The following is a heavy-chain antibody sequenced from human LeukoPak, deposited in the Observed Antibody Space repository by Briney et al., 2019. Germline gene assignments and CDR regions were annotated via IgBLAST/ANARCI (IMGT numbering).Heavy chain of an antibody. CDR1: GFTFSSYS. J-gene: IGHJ4*02. CDR3: AVDSGSYYRAY. Sequence: GGSLRLSCAASGFTFSSYSMNWVRQAPGKGLEWVSSISSSSSYIYYADSVKGRFTISRDSAKNSLYLQMNSLRAEDTAVYYCAVDSGSYYRAYWGQGTLVTVSS. V-gene: IGHV3-21*01. CDR2: ISSSSSYI. D-gene: IGHD1-26*01.